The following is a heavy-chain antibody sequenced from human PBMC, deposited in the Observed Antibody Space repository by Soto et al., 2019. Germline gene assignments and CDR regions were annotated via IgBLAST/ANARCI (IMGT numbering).Heavy chain of an antibody. CDR3: ARVKYSYGQPHWYFDL. D-gene: IGHD5-18*01. CDR2: IIPIFGTA. CDR1: GGTFSSYA. V-gene: IGHV1-69*12. Sequence: QVQLVQTGAEVKKPGSSVKVSCKASGGTFSSYAISWVRQAPGQGLEWMGGIIPIFGTANYAQKFQGRVTITADESTSTAYMELSSLRSEDTAVYYCARVKYSYGQPHWYFDLWGRGTLVTVSS. J-gene: IGHJ2*01.